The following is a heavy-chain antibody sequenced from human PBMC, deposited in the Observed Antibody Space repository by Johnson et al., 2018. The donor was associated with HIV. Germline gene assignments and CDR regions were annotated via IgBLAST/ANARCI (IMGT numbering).Heavy chain of an antibody. CDR1: AFTFSSND. CDR2: INWNGGST. D-gene: IGHD6-6*01. CDR3: ASYSSSDAFDV. V-gene: IGHV3-20*04. Sequence: EVQLVESGGGLVQPGGSLRLSCGASAFTFSSNDMKWVRQAPGKGLEWVSGINWNGGSTAYADSVKGRFTISRDNAKNSLYLQMNSLRVEDTAVYYCASYSSSDAFDVWGQGTMATVSS. J-gene: IGHJ3*01.